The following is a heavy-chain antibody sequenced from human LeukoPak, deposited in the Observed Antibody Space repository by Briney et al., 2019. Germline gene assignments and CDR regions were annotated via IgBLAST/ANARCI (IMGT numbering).Heavy chain of an antibody. D-gene: IGHD3-22*01. J-gene: IGHJ4*02. CDR2: ISGSGGST. CDR1: GFTFSSYA. V-gene: IGHV3-23*01. Sequence: GGSLRLSCAASGFTFSSYAMSWVRQAPGKGLEWVSAISGSGGSTYYADSVKGRFTISRDNSKNTLYLQMNSLGADDTAVYSCAKDRAGRLTLISVYYFDNWGQGTLVTVSS. CDR3: AKDRAGRLTLISVYYFDN.